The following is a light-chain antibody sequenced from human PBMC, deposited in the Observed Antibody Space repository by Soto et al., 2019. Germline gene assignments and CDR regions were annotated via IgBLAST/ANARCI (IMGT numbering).Light chain of an antibody. CDR1: SSDVGAYYY. CDR3: CSYSVSDTIVV. CDR2: DVN. V-gene: IGLV2-14*03. Sequence: QSALAQPASVSGSPGQSITISCTGTSSDVGAYYYVSWYQQHPGKAPRLMIYDVNKRPSGASTRFSGSKSGNTASLTISGLQAEDEAEYYCCSYSVSDTIVVFGGGTKLTVL. J-gene: IGLJ2*01.